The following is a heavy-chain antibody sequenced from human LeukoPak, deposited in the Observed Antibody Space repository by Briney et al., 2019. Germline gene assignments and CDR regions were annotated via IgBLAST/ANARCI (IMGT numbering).Heavy chain of an antibody. D-gene: IGHD2-15*01. CDR2: IYTSRST. J-gene: IGHJ6*03. CDR1: GGSISSVSYY. CDR3: ARLTIGIYYYYYMDV. V-gene: IGHV4-61*02. Sequence: SETLSLTCTVSGGSISSVSYYWSWIRQPAGKGLEWIGRIYTSRSTNYNPSLKSRVIISVDTSKNQFSLKLSSVTAADTAVYYCARLTIGIYYYYYMDVWGKGTTVTVSS.